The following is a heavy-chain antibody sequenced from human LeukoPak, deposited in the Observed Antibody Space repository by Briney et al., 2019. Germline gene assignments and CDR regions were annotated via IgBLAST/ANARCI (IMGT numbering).Heavy chain of an antibody. CDR3: ARGRGSVGFYYYYMDV. CDR2: ISSNGGST. V-gene: IGHV3-64*01. D-gene: IGHD1-26*01. CDR1: GFTFSSYA. J-gene: IGHJ6*03. Sequence: GGSLRLSCAASGFTFSSYAMHWVCQAPGKGLEYVSAISSNGGSTYYANSVKGRFTISRDNSKNTLYLQMGSLRAEDMAVYYCARGRGSVGFYYYYMDVWGKGTTVTISS.